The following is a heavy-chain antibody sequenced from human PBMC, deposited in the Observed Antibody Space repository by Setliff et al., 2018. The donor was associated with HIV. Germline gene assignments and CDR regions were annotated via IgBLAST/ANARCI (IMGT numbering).Heavy chain of an antibody. CDR1: GYSLAGYP. CDR3: ARDFFHLPTPHNSGAPGTWACDI. J-gene: IGHJ3*02. Sequence: GASVKVSCKTSGYSLAGYPLHWVRQAPGQGLEWMGWINPNSGDTNYAQKFQGRVTMTRDTSLQTGYMELSRLRSDDTAAYYCARDFFHLPTPHNSGAPGTWACDIWGQGTMVTVSS. V-gene: IGHV1-2*02. CDR2: INPNSGDT. D-gene: IGHD6-13*01.